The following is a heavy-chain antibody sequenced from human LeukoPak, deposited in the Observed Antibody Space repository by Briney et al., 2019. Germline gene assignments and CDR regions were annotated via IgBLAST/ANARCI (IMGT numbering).Heavy chain of an antibody. CDR2: INHSGST. CDR3: ARGRTYYYGSRNYYMDV. Sequence: SETLSLTCAVYGGTFSGYYWSWIRQPPGKGLEWIGEINHSGSTNYNPSLKSRVTISVDTSKNQFSLKLSSVTAADTAVYYCARGRTYYYGSRNYYMDVWGKGTTVTVSS. D-gene: IGHD3-10*01. V-gene: IGHV4-34*01. J-gene: IGHJ6*03. CDR1: GGTFSGYY.